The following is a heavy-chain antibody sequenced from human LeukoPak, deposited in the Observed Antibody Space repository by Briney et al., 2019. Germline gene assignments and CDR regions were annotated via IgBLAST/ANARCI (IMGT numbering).Heavy chain of an antibody. CDR1: VFTLSNAW. CDR2: IKSKTDGGKT. J-gene: IGHJ4*02. V-gene: IGHV3-15*01. CDR3: SSDTLGLPSHHHV. Sequence: GGSLRLSCAASVFTLSNAWMSWVRQAPGKGLEWVGRIKSKTDGGKTDYAAPEKGRFTISRDASKHTLYVQKNSQNTKHTGVYYCSSDTLGLPSHHHVGGQGTVVTV. D-gene: IGHD4-11*01.